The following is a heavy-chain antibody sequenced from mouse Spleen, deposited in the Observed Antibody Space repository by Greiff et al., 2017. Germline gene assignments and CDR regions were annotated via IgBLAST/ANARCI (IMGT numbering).Heavy chain of an antibody. V-gene: IGHV1-50*01. J-gene: IGHJ4*01. Sequence: VQLQQPGAELVKPGASVKLSCKASGYTFTSYWMQWVKQRPGQGLEWIGEIDPSDSYTNYNQKFKGKATLTVDTSSSTAYMQLSSLTSEDSAVYYCARGGNYYAMDYWGQGTSGTVSS. CDR1: GYTFTSYW. CDR3: ARGGNYYAMDY. CDR2: IDPSDSYT. D-gene: IGHD2-1*01.